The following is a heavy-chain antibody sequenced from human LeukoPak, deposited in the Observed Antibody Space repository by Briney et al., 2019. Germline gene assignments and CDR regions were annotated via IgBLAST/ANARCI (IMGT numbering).Heavy chain of an antibody. CDR3: AKGYGSSVYASFDW. D-gene: IGHD3-22*01. V-gene: IGHV3-23*01. CDR2: ISGSGDST. J-gene: IGHJ4*02. CDR1: GFTFSSYS. Sequence: GRSLRLSCAASGFTFSSYSMTWVRQAPGKGLEWVSGISGSGDSTHYADSVKGRFTISRDDSKTTLYLQMNSLRAEDAAVYYCAKGYGSSVYASFDWWGQGTLVTVSS.